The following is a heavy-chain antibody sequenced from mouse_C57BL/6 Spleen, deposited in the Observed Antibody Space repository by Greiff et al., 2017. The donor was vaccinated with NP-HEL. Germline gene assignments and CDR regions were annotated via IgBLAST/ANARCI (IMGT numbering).Heavy chain of an antibody. CDR1: GFSLTSYG. CDR3: ARGDVGWFAY. J-gene: IGHJ3*01. D-gene: IGHD3-3*01. V-gene: IGHV2-2*01. Sequence: QVQLQQSGPGLVQPSQSLSITCTVSGFSLTSYGVHWVRQSPGKGLEWLGVIWSGGSTDYNAAFISRLSISKDNSKSQVFFKMNSLQADDTAIYYCARGDVGWFAYWGQGTLVTVSA. CDR2: IWSGGST.